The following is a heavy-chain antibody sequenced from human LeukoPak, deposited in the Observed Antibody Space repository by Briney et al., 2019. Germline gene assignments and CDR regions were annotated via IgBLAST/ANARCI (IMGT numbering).Heavy chain of an antibody. D-gene: IGHD6-19*01. CDR3: ARAGYNSGWYEY. V-gene: IGHV3-33*01. CDR2: IWEDGSNI. J-gene: IGHJ4*02. CDR1: GFTFSTYG. Sequence: GGSLRLSCAASGFTFSTYGMHWVRQAPGKGLECVAGIWEDGSNIYYADSVKGRFIISRDNYKNTLYLQMNSLRAEDTAVYYCARAGYNSGWYEYWGQGTLVTVSS.